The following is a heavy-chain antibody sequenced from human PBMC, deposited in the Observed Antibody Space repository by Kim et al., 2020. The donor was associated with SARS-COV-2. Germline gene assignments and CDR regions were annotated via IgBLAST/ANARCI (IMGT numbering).Heavy chain of an antibody. V-gene: IGHV4-59*01. D-gene: IGHD6-13*01. Sequence: PSLKSRVTISVDTSKNQFSLKLSSVTAADTAVYYCARERASSSWSNWFDPWGQGTLVTVSS. J-gene: IGHJ5*02. CDR3: ARERASSSWSNWFDP.